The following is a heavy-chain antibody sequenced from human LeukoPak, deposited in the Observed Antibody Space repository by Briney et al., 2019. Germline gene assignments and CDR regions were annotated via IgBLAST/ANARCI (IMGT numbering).Heavy chain of an antibody. CDR1: GFRFDVHD. J-gene: IGHJ6*03. CDR3: ARDIPYDYYYYYMDV. V-gene: IGHV3-11*01. CDR2: ISSSGSTI. Sequence: GGSLRLSCAASGFRFDVHDIHWVRQIPGKGLEWVSYISSSGSTIYYADSVKGRFTISRDNAKNSLYLQMNSLRAEDTAAYYCARDIPYDYYYYYMDVWGKGTTVTISS.